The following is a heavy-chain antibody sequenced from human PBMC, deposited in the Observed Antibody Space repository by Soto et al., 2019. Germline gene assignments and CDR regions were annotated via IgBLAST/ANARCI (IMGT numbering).Heavy chain of an antibody. D-gene: IGHD2-15*01. Sequence: KPSETLSLTCAVYGGSFSGYYWSWIRQPPGKGLEWIGEINHSGSTNYNPSLKSRVTISVDTSKNQFSLKLSSVTAADTAVYYCARAGPDPCSGGSCREVFYMDVWGKGTTVTISS. J-gene: IGHJ6*03. CDR3: ARAGPDPCSGGSCREVFYMDV. CDR1: GGSFSGYY. CDR2: INHSGST. V-gene: IGHV4-34*01.